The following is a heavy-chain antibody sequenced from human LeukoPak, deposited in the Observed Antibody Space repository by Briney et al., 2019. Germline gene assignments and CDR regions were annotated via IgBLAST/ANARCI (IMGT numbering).Heavy chain of an antibody. J-gene: IGHJ4*02. V-gene: IGHV3-33*06. D-gene: IGHD3-10*01. CDR1: GFTFSNYG. CDR3: AKEDAAGYFDY. CDR2: IRSDGSDK. Sequence: PGKSLRLSCAASGFTFSNYGMHWVRQAPAKGLEWVALIRSDGSDKYYADSVRGRFTISRDNSKNTLYVQINSLRAEDTAVYYCAKEDAAGYFDYWGQGTLLTVSS.